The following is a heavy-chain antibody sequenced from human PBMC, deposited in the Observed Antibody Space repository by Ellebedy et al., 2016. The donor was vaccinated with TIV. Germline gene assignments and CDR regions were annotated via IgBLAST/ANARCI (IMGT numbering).Heavy chain of an antibody. V-gene: IGHV1-69*13. D-gene: IGHD6-6*01. CDR2: IIPIFRTA. Sequence: ASVKVSXKASGGTFSSYAINWVRQAPGQGLEWLGGIIPIFRTANYAQKFQGRVTITADESTSTAYMELSTAYMELSSLRSEDTAVYYCAKKYSDSSDIDLDAFDIWGQGTMVTVSS. CDR1: GGTFSSYA. J-gene: IGHJ3*02. CDR3: AKKYSDSSDIDLDAFDI.